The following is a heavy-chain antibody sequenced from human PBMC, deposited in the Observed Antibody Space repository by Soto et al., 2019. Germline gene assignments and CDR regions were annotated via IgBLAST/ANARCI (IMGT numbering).Heavy chain of an antibody. V-gene: IGHV1-3*01. J-gene: IGHJ4*02. CDR2: INAGNGNT. CDR3: GRGRASWEWHF. D-gene: IGHD3-3*01. Sequence: GASVKVSCKTFGYTFTNYVLHWVRQAPGQGLEWMGWINAGNGNTKYSQKSQDRLTISRDTSAATAYLDLSRLASEDTAVYYCGRGRASWEWHFWGQANLVTVSS. CDR1: GYTFTNYV.